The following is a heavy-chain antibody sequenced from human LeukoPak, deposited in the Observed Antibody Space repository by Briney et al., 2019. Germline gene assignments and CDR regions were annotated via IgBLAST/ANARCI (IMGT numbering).Heavy chain of an antibody. CDR2: IYYTGST. J-gene: IGHJ3*02. D-gene: IGHD2/OR15-2a*01. CDR3: AREWTTWGAFDI. Sequence: SETLSLTCTVSGGSISSRTYYWGWIRQPPEKGLEWIGSIYYTGSTFYNPSLKSRVTISVDTSKNQFSMKLSSVTAADAAVYFCAREWTTWGAFDIWGQGTMVTVSS. CDR1: GGSISSRTYY. V-gene: IGHV4-39*07.